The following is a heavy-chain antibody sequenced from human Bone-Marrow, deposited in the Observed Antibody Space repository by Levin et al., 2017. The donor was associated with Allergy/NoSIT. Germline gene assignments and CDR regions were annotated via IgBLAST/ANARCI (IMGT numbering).Heavy chain of an antibody. J-gene: IGHJ4*02. CDR2: VENGGRS. V-gene: IGHV4-59*01. Sequence: NPSETLSLTCTISDGPMSGSYWSWIRQPPGKGLEWLAYVENGGRSEYKPSLKSRVTTSVDTSKNQFSLKLTSVTAADTAVYYCARGRFGGYFDHWGQGMLVTVS. CDR1: DGPMSGSY. D-gene: IGHD3-16*01. CDR3: ARGRFGGYFDH.